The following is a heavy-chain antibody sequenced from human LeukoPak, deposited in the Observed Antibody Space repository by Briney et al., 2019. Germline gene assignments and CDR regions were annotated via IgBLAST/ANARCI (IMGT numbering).Heavy chain of an antibody. V-gene: IGHV4-39*07. CDR1: GGSISGSSYY. D-gene: IGHD3-10*01. Sequence: SETLSLTCTVSGGSISGSSYYWGWIRQPPGKGLEWIGSIYYSGSTYYNPSLKSRVTISVDTSKNQFSLKLSSVTAADTAVYYCARGATFPVWFGEQSAYGMDVWGQGTTVTVSS. CDR2: IYYSGST. CDR3: ARGATFPVWFGEQSAYGMDV. J-gene: IGHJ6*02.